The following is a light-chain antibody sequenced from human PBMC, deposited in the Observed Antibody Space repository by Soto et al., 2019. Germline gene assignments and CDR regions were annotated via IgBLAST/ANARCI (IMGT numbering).Light chain of an antibody. CDR1: QSVSSSY. CDR3: QQYGSSPVT. V-gene: IGKV3-20*01. J-gene: IGKJ1*01. Sequence: EIMFSQSPRTLCLSPGERATRSCRASQSVSSSYLAWYQQKPGQAPRLLIYGASSRATGIPDRFSGSGSGTDFTLTISRLEPEDFAVYYCQQYGSSPVTFGQGTKVDI. CDR2: GAS.